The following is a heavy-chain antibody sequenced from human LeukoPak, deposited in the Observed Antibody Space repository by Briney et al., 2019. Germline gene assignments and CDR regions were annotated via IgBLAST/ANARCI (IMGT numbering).Heavy chain of an antibody. J-gene: IGHJ3*02. CDR3: ARYYYYDSPDSFDI. CDR1: GGTFSYYA. Sequence: SVKVSCKASGGTFSYYAFSWVRQAPGQGLEWMGRIIPSLGIAKYAQKFQGRVTITADKSTSTAYMELSSLRSEDAAVYYCARYYYYDSPDSFDIWGQGTKVTVSS. D-gene: IGHD3-22*01. CDR2: IIPSLGIA. V-gene: IGHV1-69*04.